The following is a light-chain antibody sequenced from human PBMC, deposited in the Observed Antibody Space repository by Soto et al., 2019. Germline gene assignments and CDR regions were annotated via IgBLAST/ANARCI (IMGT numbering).Light chain of an antibody. Sequence: EIVMTQSPATLSVSPGERATLSCRASQSVGSTLAWYQQKVGQAPRLLIYDASARATGIPARFSGSGSGTEFTLTISSLQSEDFAVYYCQQYNDWPETFGQGTKVAIK. CDR1: QSVGST. CDR2: DAS. CDR3: QQYNDWPET. J-gene: IGKJ1*01. V-gene: IGKV3-15*01.